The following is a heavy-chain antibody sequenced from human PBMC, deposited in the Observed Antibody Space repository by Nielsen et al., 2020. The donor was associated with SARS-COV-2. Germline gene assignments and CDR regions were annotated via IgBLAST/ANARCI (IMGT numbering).Heavy chain of an antibody. V-gene: IGHV3-21*01. Sequence: GGSLRLSCTASEFPFSTYSMNWVRQAPGKGLEWVSSITGSGSYIYYADSVKGRFTISRDSAKNSLYLQMNSLRAEDTAVYYCARSFTEWSHPWYFDLWGRGTLVTVSS. CDR2: ITGSGSYI. CDR3: ARSFTEWSHPWYFDL. D-gene: IGHD3-3*01. CDR1: EFPFSTYS. J-gene: IGHJ2*01.